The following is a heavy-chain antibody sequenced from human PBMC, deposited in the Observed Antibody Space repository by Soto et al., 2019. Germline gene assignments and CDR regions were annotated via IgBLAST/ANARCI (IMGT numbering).Heavy chain of an antibody. CDR1: GYTFTSYG. J-gene: IGHJ5*02. Sequence: QVQLVQSGAEVKKPGASVKVSCKASGYTFTSYGISWVRQAPGQGLEWMGWISAYNGNTNYAQKLQGRVTMTTDTSTSTAYMELRSLRSDDTAVYYCASTRAPTRQDPHNWFDPWGQGTLVTVSS. V-gene: IGHV1-18*01. CDR3: ASTRAPTRQDPHNWFDP. CDR2: ISAYNGNT.